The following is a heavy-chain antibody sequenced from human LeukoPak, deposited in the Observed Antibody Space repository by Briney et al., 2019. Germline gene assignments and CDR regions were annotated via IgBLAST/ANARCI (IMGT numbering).Heavy chain of an antibody. Sequence: SETLSLTCTVSGGYISSSSYYWGWIRQRPGKGLEWLGSIYYSGSTYYNPSLKSRVTISVDTSKNQFSLKLSSVTAADTAVYYCARVESYYYDSSGYYPYYFDYWGQGTLVTVSS. CDR3: ARVESYYYDSSGYYPYYFDY. D-gene: IGHD3-22*01. J-gene: IGHJ4*02. CDR2: IYYSGST. V-gene: IGHV4-39*07. CDR1: GGYISSSSYY.